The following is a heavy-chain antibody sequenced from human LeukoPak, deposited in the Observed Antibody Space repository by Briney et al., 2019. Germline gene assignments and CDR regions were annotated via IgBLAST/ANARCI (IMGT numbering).Heavy chain of an antibody. D-gene: IGHD5-18*01. Sequence: SETLSLTCTVSGDSINSDYWSWIRQSPGKGLEWIGYIYYTGITSYNPSLKSRVTISVDTSKKHFSLRLRSATAADTAVYYCARAPDTGYTYGAFDYWGQGTLVTVSS. V-gene: IGHV4-59*01. J-gene: IGHJ4*02. CDR2: IYYTGIT. CDR3: ARAPDTGYTYGAFDY. CDR1: GDSINSDY.